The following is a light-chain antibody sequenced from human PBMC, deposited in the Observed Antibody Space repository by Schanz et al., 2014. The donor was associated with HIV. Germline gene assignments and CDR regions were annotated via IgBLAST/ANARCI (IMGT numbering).Light chain of an antibody. CDR2: DVS. CDR1: SSDVGTYDY. CDR3: SSYTITSTPVV. J-gene: IGLJ2*01. V-gene: IGLV2-14*03. Sequence: QSVLTQPASVSGSPGQSITISCTGTSSDVGTYDYVSWYQQHPGKAPKLMIYDVSYRPSGVSNRFSGSKSGNTASLTISGLQAEDEADYFCSSYTITSTPVVFGGGTKLTVL.